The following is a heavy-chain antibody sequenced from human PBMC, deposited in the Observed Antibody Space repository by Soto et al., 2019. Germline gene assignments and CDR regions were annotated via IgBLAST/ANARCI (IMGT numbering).Heavy chain of an antibody. CDR3: AKGYSDSVCDY. Sequence: QVQLVESGGGVVQPGRSLRLSCAASGFTFSSYGMHWVRQAPGKGLEWVAVISYDGSNKYYADSVKGRFTISRDNSKNTLDLQMNSLRAEDTAVYSCAKGYSDSVCDYWGQGTLVTVSS. V-gene: IGHV3-30*18. D-gene: IGHD5-18*01. J-gene: IGHJ4*02. CDR2: ISYDGSNK. CDR1: GFTFSSYG.